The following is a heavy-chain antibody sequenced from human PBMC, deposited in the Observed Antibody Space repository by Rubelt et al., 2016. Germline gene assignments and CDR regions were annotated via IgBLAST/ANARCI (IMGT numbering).Heavy chain of an antibody. D-gene: IGHD1-26*01. CDR3: ARKLLPDHNFDY. Sequence: QLQLQESGPGLVKPSETLSLTCTVSGGSISSSSYYWGWIRQPPGKGLEWIGGINHSGSTNYNPSLMSRVTISVETAKNQFSLKLSAVTAADTAVYYCARKLLPDHNFDYWGQGTLVTVSS. J-gene: IGHJ4*02. V-gene: IGHV4-39*07. CDR1: GGSISSSSYY. CDR2: INHSGST.